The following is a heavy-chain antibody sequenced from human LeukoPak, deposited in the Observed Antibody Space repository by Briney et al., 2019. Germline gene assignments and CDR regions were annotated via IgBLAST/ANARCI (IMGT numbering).Heavy chain of an antibody. Sequence: ASVKVSCKASGYTFTGYYMHWVRQAPGQGLGWMGWINPNSGGTNYEQKFQGRVTMTRDTSISTAYMELSRLRSDDTAVYYCARVPYSSGTFDYWGQGTLVTVSS. D-gene: IGHD6-19*01. CDR1: GYTFTGYY. CDR2: INPNSGGT. CDR3: ARVPYSSGTFDY. V-gene: IGHV1-2*02. J-gene: IGHJ4*02.